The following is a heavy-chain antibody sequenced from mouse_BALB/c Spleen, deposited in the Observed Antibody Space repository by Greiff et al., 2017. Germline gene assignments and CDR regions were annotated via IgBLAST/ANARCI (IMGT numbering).Heavy chain of an antibody. CDR1: GFTFSSYA. CDR3: ARGGSSSYYFDY. V-gene: IGHV5-9-4*01. J-gene: IGHJ2*01. CDR2: ISSGGSYT. D-gene: IGHD1-1*01. Sequence: EVKLMESGGGLVKPAGSLKLSCAAYGFTFSSYAMSWVRQSPEKRLEWVAEISSGGSYTYYPDTVTGRFTISRDNAKNTLYLEMSSLRSEDTAMYYCARGGSSSYYFDYWGQGTTLTVSS.